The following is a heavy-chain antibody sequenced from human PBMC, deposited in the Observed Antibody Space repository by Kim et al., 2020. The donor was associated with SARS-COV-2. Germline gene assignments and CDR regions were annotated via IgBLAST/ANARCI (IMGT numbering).Heavy chain of an antibody. CDR3: ASALGH. J-gene: IGHJ4*02. V-gene: IGHV4-4*07. CDR2: IYTSGRT. CDR1: GDSLRSDY. Sequence: SETLSLTCTVSGDSLRSDYWSWNRQPAGKGLEWIGRIYTSGRTNYNPSLQSRVTMSVDMSKNQFSLKLSSVTAADTAVYYCASALGHWGQGTLVTVSS. D-gene: IGHD3-16*02.